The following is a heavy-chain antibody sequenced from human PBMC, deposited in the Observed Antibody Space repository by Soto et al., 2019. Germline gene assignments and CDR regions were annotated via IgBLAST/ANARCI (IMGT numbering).Heavy chain of an antibody. CDR3: ARLGGYYQFLDS. V-gene: IGHV4-59*08. CDR1: DDSSKSY. J-gene: IGHJ5*01. CDR2: XYQSGXH. Sequence: XXNLTLTCTVSDDSSKSYSSWLRQPTGKPLELIVHXYQSGXHYYNPPIKRRXNISVDSSXNQLPLHMRSVSDADTDVYYCARLGGYYQFLDSWGQGTLVTVYS. D-gene: IGHD3-22*01.